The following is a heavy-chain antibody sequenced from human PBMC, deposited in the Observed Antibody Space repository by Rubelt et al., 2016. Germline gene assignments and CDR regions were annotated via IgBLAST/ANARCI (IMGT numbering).Heavy chain of an antibody. J-gene: IGHJ5*02. CDR1: GYSFTSYW. CDR2: IYPVDSDT. Sequence: EVQLVQSGAEVKKPGESLKISCKGSGYSFTSYWIGWVRQMPGKGLEWMGIIYPVDSDTRYSPSFQVKGSSSADKSISTAYLQWSSWKASDTAMYYCARVTTVTNDNWFDPWGQGTLVTVSS. CDR3: ARVTTVTNDNWFDP. V-gene: IGHV5-51*01. D-gene: IGHD4-17*01.